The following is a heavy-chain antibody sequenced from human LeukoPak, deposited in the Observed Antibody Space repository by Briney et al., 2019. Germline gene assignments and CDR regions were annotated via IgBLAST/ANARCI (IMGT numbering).Heavy chain of an antibody. CDR3: ASYYDSSGYHSSRSDY. CDR1: GYTFTSYY. D-gene: IGHD3-22*01. CDR2: INPASGAT. J-gene: IGHJ4*02. Sequence: ASVKVSCKASGYTFTSYYMHWVRQAPGQGLEWMGWINPASGATYYAQKFQDRVTMTRDTSITTGYMELSRLISDDTAMYYCASYYDSSGYHSSRSDYWGQGTLVTVSS. V-gene: IGHV1-2*02.